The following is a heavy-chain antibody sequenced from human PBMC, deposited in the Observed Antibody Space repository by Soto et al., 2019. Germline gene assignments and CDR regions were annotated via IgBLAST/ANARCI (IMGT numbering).Heavy chain of an antibody. D-gene: IGHD3-9*01. J-gene: IGHJ4*02. CDR2: IWYDGSNK. CDR3: ARDRVRYLGYYFDY. CDR1: GFTFSSYG. Sequence: VGSLRLSCAASGFTFSSYGMHWVRQAPGKGLEWVAVIWYDGSNKYYADSVKGRFTISRDNSKNTLYLQMNSLRAEDTAVYYCARDRVRYLGYYFDYWGQGTLVTVSS. V-gene: IGHV3-33*01.